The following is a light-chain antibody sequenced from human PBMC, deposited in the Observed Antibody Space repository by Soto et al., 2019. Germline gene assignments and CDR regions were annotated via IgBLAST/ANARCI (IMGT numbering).Light chain of an antibody. J-gene: IGLJ1*01. CDR2: DVS. V-gene: IGLV2-14*01. CDR1: SSDVGNYNY. CDR3: SSYTSSRTLV. Sequence: QSALTQPASVSGSPGQSITISCTGTSSDVGNYNYVSWYQQHPDKAPKLMIYDVSNRPSGVSNRFSGSKSGNTASLTISGLQAEDEADYYCSSYTSSRTLVFGTGTKVTVL.